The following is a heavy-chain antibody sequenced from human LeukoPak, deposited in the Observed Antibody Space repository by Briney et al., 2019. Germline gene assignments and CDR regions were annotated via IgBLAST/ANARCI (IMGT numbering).Heavy chain of an antibody. CDR1: GYTFTGYY. J-gene: IGHJ3*02. CDR3: ARDLGGTAAFDI. V-gene: IGHV1-2*02. Sequence: ASVKVSCKASGYTFTGYYMHWVRQAPGQGLEWMGWINPKSGGTKYAQKFQGRVTMTRDTSISTAYMELSRLRSDDTAVYYCARDLGGTAAFDIWGQGTRVTVSS. D-gene: IGHD1-1*01. CDR2: INPKSGGT.